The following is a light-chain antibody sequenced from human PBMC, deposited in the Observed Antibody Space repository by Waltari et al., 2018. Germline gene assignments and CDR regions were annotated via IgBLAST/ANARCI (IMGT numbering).Light chain of an antibody. CDR1: SSNIGNNF. CDR3: GSWDSSLSLV. CDR2: ENN. Sequence: QSVLTQPPSLSAAPGQKVPISCSGSSSNIGNNFVSWYQQFPGTAPKLLIYENNKRPSGIPDRFSGSKSGTSGTLVITGVQTGDEADYYCGSWDSSLSLVFGGGTKLSVL. V-gene: IGLV1-51*02. J-gene: IGLJ2*01.